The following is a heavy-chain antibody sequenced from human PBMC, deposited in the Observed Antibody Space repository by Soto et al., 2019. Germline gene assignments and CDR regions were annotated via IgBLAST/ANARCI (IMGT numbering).Heavy chain of an antibody. CDR3: TRGRTIFGVVIISLFDY. Sequence: GGSMRLSCAASGFTFNNAWVNWVRQAPGKGLEWVGRIKSKTDGGTTDYAAPVKGRFTISRDDSKNTLYLQMNSLKTEDTAVYYCTRGRTIFGVVIISLFDYWGQGTLVTVSS. J-gene: IGHJ4*02. D-gene: IGHD3-3*01. V-gene: IGHV3-15*07. CDR1: GFTFNNAW. CDR2: IKSKTDGGTT.